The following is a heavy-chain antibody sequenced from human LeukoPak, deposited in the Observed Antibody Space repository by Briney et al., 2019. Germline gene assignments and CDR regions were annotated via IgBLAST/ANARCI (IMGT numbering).Heavy chain of an antibody. CDR1: GFTFSSYA. J-gene: IGHJ5*02. Sequence: PGGSLRLSXAASGFTFSSYAMSWVRQAPGKGLEWVSAISGSGGSTYYADSVKGRLTISRDNSKNTLYLQMNSLRAEDTAVYYCAKARKAENWFDPWGQGTLVTVSS. CDR2: ISGSGGST. V-gene: IGHV3-23*01. CDR3: AKARKAENWFDP. D-gene: IGHD6-13*01.